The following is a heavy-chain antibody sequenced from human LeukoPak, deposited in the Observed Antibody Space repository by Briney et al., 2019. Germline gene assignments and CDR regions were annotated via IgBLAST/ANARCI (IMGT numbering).Heavy chain of an antibody. D-gene: IGHD4-23*01. J-gene: IGHJ5*02. CDR3: ARDKRANKFRPNSRFDL. CDR1: GYTFTSYG. V-gene: IGHV1-18*01. Sequence: GASVKVSCKASGYTFTSYGISWVRQAPGQGLEWMGWISAYNGNTNYAQKLQGRVTMTTDTSTSTAYMELRSLRSDDTAVYYSARDKRANKFRPNSRFDLRAQGTLVTVSS. CDR2: ISAYNGNT.